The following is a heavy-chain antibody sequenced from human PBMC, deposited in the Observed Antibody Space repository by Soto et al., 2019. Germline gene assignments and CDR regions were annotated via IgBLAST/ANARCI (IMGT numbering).Heavy chain of an antibody. Sequence: ASVKVPCKASGYTFTSYYMHWVRQAPGRGLEWMGIINPSGGSTSYAQKFQGRVTMTRDTSTSTVYMELSSLRSEDTAVYYCAREGYYDSSGYPGDDAFDIWGQGTRVTVSS. J-gene: IGHJ3*02. CDR2: INPSGGST. CDR3: AREGYYDSSGYPGDDAFDI. D-gene: IGHD3-22*01. CDR1: GYTFTSYY. V-gene: IGHV1-46*01.